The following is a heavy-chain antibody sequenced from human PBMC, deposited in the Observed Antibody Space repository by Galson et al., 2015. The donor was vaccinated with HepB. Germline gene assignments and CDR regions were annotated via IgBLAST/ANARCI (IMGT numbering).Heavy chain of an antibody. CDR3: ASRGIEGLCSSTSCYGRSYNWFDP. CDR1: GGSISSSNW. Sequence: SETLSLTCAVSGGSISSSNWWSWVRQPPGKGLEWIGEINHSGSTNYNPSLKSRVTISVDMSKNQFSLKLSSVTAADTAVYYCASRGIEGLCSSTSCYGRSYNWFDPWGQGTLVTVSS. J-gene: IGHJ5*02. D-gene: IGHD2-2*01. CDR2: INHSGST. V-gene: IGHV4-4*02.